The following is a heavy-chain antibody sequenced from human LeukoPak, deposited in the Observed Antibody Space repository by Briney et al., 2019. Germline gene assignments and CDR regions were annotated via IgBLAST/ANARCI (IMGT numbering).Heavy chain of an antibody. CDR2: IKSKTDGGTT. CDR1: GFTFSNAW. D-gene: IGHD2-8*01. J-gene: IGHJ4*02. Sequence: PGGSLRLSCAASGFTFSNAWMSWVRQAPGKGLEWVGRIKSKTDGGTTDYAAPVKGRFTISRDDSKNTLYLQMNSLKTEDTAVYYCIVLMVYAGGLGTDYWGQGTLVTVSS. V-gene: IGHV3-15*01. CDR3: IVLMVYAGGLGTDY.